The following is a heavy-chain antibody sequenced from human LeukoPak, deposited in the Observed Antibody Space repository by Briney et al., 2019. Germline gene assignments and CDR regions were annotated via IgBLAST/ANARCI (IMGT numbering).Heavy chain of an antibody. V-gene: IGHV3-23*01. CDR2: ISGSGGST. Sequence: GGSLRLSCAASGFTFSSYAMSWVRQAPGKGLEWVSAISGSGGSTYYADSVKGRFTISRDNSKNTLYLQMNSLRAEDTAVYYCAAGGREIAARPGYFVYWGQGTLVTVSS. CDR1: GFTFSSYA. J-gene: IGHJ4*02. D-gene: IGHD6-6*01. CDR3: AAGGREIAARPGYFVY.